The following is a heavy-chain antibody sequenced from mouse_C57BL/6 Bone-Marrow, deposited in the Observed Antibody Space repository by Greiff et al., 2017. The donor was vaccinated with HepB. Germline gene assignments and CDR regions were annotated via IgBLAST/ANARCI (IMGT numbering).Heavy chain of an antibody. CDR3: ARRLLPYAMDY. D-gene: IGHD2-3*01. J-gene: IGHJ4*01. CDR2: ISSGGSYT. CDR1: GFTFSSYG. Sequence: EVKVVESGGDLVKPGGSLKLSCAASGFTFSSYGMSWVRQTPDKRLEWVATISSGGSYTYYPDSVKGRFTISRDNAKNTLYLQMSSLKSEDTAMYYCARRLLPYAMDYWGQGTSVTVSS. V-gene: IGHV5-6*02.